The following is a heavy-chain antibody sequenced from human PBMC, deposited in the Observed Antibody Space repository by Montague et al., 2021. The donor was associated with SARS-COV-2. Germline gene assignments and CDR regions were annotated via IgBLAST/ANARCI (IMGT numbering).Heavy chain of an antibody. CDR3: ARDQLKAQWPYYYYYMDV. Sequence: SLRLSCAASGFTFSSYEMSWVRQAPGKGLEWVSYISSSGSTIYYADSVKGRFTISRDNAKNSLYLQMNSLRAEDTAVYYCARDQLKAQWPYYYYYMDVWGKGTTVTVSS. D-gene: IGHD2-8*01. CDR2: ISSSGSTI. CDR1: GFTFSSYE. J-gene: IGHJ6*03. V-gene: IGHV3-48*03.